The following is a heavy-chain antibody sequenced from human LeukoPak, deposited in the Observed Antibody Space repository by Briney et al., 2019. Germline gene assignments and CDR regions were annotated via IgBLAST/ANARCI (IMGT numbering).Heavy chain of an antibody. D-gene: IGHD2-15*01. V-gene: IGHV4-59*01. CDR3: ARVYCSGGSCHSPYYYYCMDV. Sequence: PSETLSLTCTVSGGSISSYYWSWIRQPPGKGLEWIGYIYYGGSTNYNPSLKSRVTISVDTSKNQFSLKLSSVTAADTAVYYCARVYCSGGSCHSPYYYYCMDVWGKGTTVTVSS. J-gene: IGHJ6*03. CDR2: IYYGGST. CDR1: GGSISSYY.